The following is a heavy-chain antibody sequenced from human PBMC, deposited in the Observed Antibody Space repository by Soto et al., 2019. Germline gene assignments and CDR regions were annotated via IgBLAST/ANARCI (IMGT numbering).Heavy chain of an antibody. Sequence: QVQLQESGPGLVKPSETLSLTCAVSGASISDSDWWNWVRQPPGKGLEWIGEIYHGGNIHYNPSPRARVPMSLDTSKTQVSLSLTSVTAADTAVYYWARDHYYGNTWGFDYWSQGTLVTVSS. CDR1: GASISDSDW. D-gene: IGHD3-10*01. V-gene: IGHV4-4*02. CDR2: IYHGGNI. CDR3: ARDHYYGNTWGFDY. J-gene: IGHJ4*02.